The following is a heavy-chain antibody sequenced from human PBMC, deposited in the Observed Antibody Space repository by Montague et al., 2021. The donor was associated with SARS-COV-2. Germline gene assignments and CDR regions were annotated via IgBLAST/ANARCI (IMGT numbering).Heavy chain of an antibody. CDR1: GFYFNDYG. J-gene: IGHJ4*02. Sequence: SLRLSCAVSGFYFNDYGMSWVRQAPGKGLDWVSAVSGDGDSTYYADSVKGRFTIPRDNSKNTLYLQMNSLRAEDTAVYYCAKCLRFSGFDGNYFDSWGQGTLVTVSS. CDR3: AKCLRFSGFDGNYFDS. CDR2: VSGDGDST. D-gene: IGHD5-12*01. V-gene: IGHV3-23*01.